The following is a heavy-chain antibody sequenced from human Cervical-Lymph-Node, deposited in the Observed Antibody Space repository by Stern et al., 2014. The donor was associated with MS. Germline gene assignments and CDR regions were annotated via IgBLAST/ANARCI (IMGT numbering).Heavy chain of an antibody. J-gene: IGHJ4*02. Sequence: VQLVQSGAAVKKPGETLKISCKGSGYTFKNYWIGWVRQMPGKGLEWMGIIYPDDSETIYSPSFQGQVTILVDKSINTAYLQWSRLEASDSAMYFCVRGEPFDYWGQGTLITVS. CDR3: VRGEPFDY. V-gene: IGHV5-51*01. CDR2: IYPDDSET. CDR1: GYTFKNYW.